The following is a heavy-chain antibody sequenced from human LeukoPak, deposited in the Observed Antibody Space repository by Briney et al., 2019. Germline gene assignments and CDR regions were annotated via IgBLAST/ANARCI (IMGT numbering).Heavy chain of an antibody. CDR2: ISGSGGST. D-gene: IGHD3-16*02. J-gene: IGHJ4*02. V-gene: IGHV3-23*01. CDR1: GFTFSSYA. CDR3: ATPLYDYVWGSYRY. Sequence: GGSLRLSCAASGFTFSSYAMSWVRQAPGKGLEWVSAISGSGGSTYYADSVKGRFTISRDNSKNTLYLQMNSLRAGDTAVYYCATPLYDYVWGSYRYWGQGTLVTVSS.